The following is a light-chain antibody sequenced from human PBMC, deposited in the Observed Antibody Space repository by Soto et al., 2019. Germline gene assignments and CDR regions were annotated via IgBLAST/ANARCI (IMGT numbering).Light chain of an antibody. J-gene: IGKJ1*01. CDR3: QQYNDWPLT. CDR1: QSVSSGH. Sequence: EIVMTQSPATLSVSPGERASLSCRASQSVSSGHLAWYQQKPGQAPRLLIYGASSRATGIPDRFSGSGSGTDFTLTISSLQSEDFALYYCQQYNDWPLTFGQGTKVDI. V-gene: IGKV3D-15*01. CDR2: GAS.